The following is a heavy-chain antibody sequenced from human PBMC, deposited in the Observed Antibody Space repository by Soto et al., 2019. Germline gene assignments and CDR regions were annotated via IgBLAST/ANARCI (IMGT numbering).Heavy chain of an antibody. CDR2: INSDGSST. J-gene: IGHJ6*02. Sequence: PGGSLRLSCAASGFTFSSYCMHWVRQAPGKGLVWVSRINSDGSSTSYADSVKGRFTISRDNAKNTLYLQMNSLRAEDTAVYYCARDVKEGMSYCSSTSCPRRYYYYGMDVWGQGTTVTVSS. V-gene: IGHV3-74*01. CDR3: ARDVKEGMSYCSSTSCPRRYYYYGMDV. CDR1: GFTFSSYC. D-gene: IGHD2-2*01.